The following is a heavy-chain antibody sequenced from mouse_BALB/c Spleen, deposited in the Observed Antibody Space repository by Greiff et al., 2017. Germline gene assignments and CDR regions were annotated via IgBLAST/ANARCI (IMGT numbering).Heavy chain of an antibody. CDR1: GFSLTSYD. D-gene: IGHD2-1*01. J-gene: IGHJ2*01. CDR2: IWTGGGT. CDR3: VRDWGNYGFDY. Sequence: QVQLQQSGPGLVAPSQSLSITCTVSGFSLTSYDISWIRQPPGKGLEWLGVIWTGGGTNYNSAFMSRLSISKDNSKSQVFLKMNSLQTDDTAIYYCVRDWGNYGFDYWGQGTTLTVSS. V-gene: IGHV2-9-2*01.